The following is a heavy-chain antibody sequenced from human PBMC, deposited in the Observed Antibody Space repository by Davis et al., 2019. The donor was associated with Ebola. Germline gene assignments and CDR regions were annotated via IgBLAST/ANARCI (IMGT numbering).Heavy chain of an antibody. CDR2: INPNSGGT. D-gene: IGHD3-10*02. J-gene: IGHJ6*03. V-gene: IGHV1-2*02. CDR3: AKCPPYVNYYYYMDV. CDR1: GYTFTGYY. Sequence: ASVKVSCKASGYTFTGYYMHWVRQAPGQGLEWMGWINPNSGGTNYAQKFQGRVTMTRDTSISTAYMEMSRLRSDDTAVYCGAKCPPYVNYYYYMDVWGKGTTVTVSS.